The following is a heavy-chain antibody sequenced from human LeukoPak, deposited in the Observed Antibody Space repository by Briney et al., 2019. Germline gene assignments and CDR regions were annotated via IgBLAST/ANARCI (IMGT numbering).Heavy chain of an antibody. CDR1: GFTFSRYW. CDR2: IKKDGSEK. D-gene: IGHD3-10*01. J-gene: IGHJ4*02. Sequence: GGSLRLSCAASGFTFSRYWMSWVRQAPGKGVEWVANIKKDGSEKYYVDSVKRRFTISRDNAKNSLYLQMNSLRAEDTAVYYCARAGALWFGELYHYWGQGTLVTVSS. V-gene: IGHV3-7*01. CDR3: ARAGALWFGELYHY.